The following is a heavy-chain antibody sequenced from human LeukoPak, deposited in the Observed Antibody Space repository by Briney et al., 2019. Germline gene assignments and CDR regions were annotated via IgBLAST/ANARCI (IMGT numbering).Heavy chain of an antibody. J-gene: IGHJ5*02. CDR3: ARATYYDFWSGYFSRFDP. CDR1: GGSISSYY. V-gene: IGHV4-59*01. Sequence: PSETLSLTCTVPGGSISSYYWSWIRQPPGKGLEWIGYIYYSGSTNYNPSLKSRVTISVDTSKNQFSLKLSSVTAADTAVYYCARATYYDFWSGYFSRFDPWGQGTLVTVSS. CDR2: IYYSGST. D-gene: IGHD3-3*01.